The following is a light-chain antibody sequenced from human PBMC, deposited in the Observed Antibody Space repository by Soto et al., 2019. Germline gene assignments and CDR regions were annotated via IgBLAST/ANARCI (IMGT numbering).Light chain of an antibody. J-gene: IGKJ4*01. Sequence: EIVLTQSPGTLSLSPGERATLSCRASQTVSSNYLAWYQQKPGQAPRLLIYSASTRATGSPDRFSGSGSGTDFTLTISRLEPEDFAVYYCQQYGTSPLTFGGGTKVDIK. CDR3: QQYGTSPLT. V-gene: IGKV3-20*01. CDR1: QTVSSNY. CDR2: SAS.